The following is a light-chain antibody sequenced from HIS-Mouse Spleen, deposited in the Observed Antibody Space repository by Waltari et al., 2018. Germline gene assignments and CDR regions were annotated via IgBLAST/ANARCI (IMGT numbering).Light chain of an antibody. V-gene: IGLV3-1*01. Sequence: SYELTQPPSVSVSPGQTASITCSGDKLGDKYACWYQQKPGQSPVLVIYQDSKRPSGLPERFSCSNSGNTATLTISGTQAMDEADYYCQAWDSSTAAVFGGGTKLTVL. CDR3: QAWDSSTAAV. J-gene: IGLJ2*01. CDR1: KLGDKY. CDR2: QDS.